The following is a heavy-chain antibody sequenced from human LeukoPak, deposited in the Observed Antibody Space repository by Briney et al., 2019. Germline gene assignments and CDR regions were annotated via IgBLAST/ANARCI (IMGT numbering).Heavy chain of an antibody. Sequence: GGSLRLSCAASGFTFNSYAMSWVRQAPGTGLEWVSAIGGSGDNTYYADSVKGRFTISRDNAKNTLYLQMNSLRAEDTAVYYCTRDLMDYDYGDKGGNYWGQGTLVTVSS. V-gene: IGHV3-23*01. J-gene: IGHJ4*02. CDR2: IGGSGDNT. CDR3: TRDLMDYDYGDKGGNY. D-gene: IGHD4-23*01. CDR1: GFTFNSYA.